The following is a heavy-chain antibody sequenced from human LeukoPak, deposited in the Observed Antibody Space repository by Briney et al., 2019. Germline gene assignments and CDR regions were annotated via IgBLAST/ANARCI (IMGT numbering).Heavy chain of an antibody. D-gene: IGHD3-22*01. CDR3: ASRTYCYDSSGSALDY. Sequence: GGSLRLSCAASGFTFSSYSMNWVRQAPGKGLEWVSSISSSSSYIYYADSVKGRFTISRDNAKNSLYLQMNSLRAEDTAVYYCASRTYCYDSSGSALDYWGQGTLVTVSS. CDR1: GFTFSSYS. J-gene: IGHJ4*02. V-gene: IGHV3-21*01. CDR2: ISSSSSYI.